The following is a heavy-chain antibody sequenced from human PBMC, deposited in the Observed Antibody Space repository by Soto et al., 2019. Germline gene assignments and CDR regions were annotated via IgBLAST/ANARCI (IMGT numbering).Heavy chain of an antibody. CDR2: ISGSGDSA. Sequence: GGSLRLSCAASGFSFSSFALSWVRQAPGKGLAWVSAISGSGDSADYADSVKGRFTISRDNSKNTLYLQMNRLRDEDTAVYYCAGPGYSSQDYWGQGALVTVSS. D-gene: IGHD5-18*01. CDR3: AGPGYSSQDY. V-gene: IGHV3-23*01. J-gene: IGHJ4*02. CDR1: GFSFSSFA.